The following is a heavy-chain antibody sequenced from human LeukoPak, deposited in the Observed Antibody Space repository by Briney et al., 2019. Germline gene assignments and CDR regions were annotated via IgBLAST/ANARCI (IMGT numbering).Heavy chain of an antibody. J-gene: IGHJ4*02. CDR3: SRLSAMLRGPEPFYYFEY. D-gene: IGHD3-10*01. Sequence: PGGSLRLSCAASGFTFSSCGMNWVRQAPGKGLEWVSSISTSSNYIYYADSMKGRFTISRDNAKNSLYLQMNSLRAEDTAVYYCSRLSAMLRGPEPFYYFEYWGQGILVTVSS. CDR2: ISTSSNYI. V-gene: IGHV3-21*01. CDR1: GFTFSSCG.